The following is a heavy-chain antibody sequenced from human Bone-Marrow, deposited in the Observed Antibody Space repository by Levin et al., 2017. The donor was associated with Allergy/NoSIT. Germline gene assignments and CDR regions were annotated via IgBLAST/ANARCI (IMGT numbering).Heavy chain of an antibody. J-gene: IGHJ3*02. Sequence: ASVKVSCKVSGYTLTEFSFHWVRQAPGKGLEWMGGFDPEEGETIYAQKFQDRLTMTEDTSADTAYMELSSLRSEDTAVYYCATEVGTGNRDAFDIWGQGTMVTVSS. D-gene: IGHD2-21*02. CDR3: ATEVGTGNRDAFDI. CDR2: FDPEEGET. CDR1: GYTLTEFS. V-gene: IGHV1-24*01.